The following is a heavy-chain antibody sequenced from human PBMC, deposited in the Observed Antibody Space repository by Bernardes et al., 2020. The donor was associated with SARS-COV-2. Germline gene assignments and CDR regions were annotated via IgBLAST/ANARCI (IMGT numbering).Heavy chain of an antibody. CDR3: ARGSPRSIAVAGTFQI. CDR2: INHSGSS. V-gene: IGHV4-34*01. CDR1: GRSFSGYY. J-gene: IGHJ4*02. D-gene: IGHD6-19*01. Sequence: SETLSLTCGVSGRSFSGYYWSWIRQPPGKGLEWIGEINHSGSSYYNPSLKSRVTISGDTSNNQLSMRLRSVTAADTAVYYCARGSPRSIAVAGTFQIWGQGVLVAVSS.